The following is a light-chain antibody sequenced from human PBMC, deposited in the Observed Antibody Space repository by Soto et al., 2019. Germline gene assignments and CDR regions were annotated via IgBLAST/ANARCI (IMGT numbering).Light chain of an antibody. CDR2: KAS. J-gene: IGKJ4*01. Sequence: DIQMTQSPSTLSASVGDRVTITCRASQSISSWLAWYQQKPGKAPKRLIYKASSLESGVSSRFSGSGSGTEFTLTISRLQPDDFATYSCQQYDSFSLTFGGGTKVEIK. CDR1: QSISSW. V-gene: IGKV1-5*03. CDR3: QQYDSFSLT.